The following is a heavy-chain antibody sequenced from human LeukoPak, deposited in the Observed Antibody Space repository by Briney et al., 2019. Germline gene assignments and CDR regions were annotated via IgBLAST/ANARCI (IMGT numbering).Heavy chain of an antibody. CDR2: IYDSGST. CDR3: ARVVPAAMEIDY. D-gene: IGHD2-2*01. Sequence: PSETLSLTCTVSGGSISNGDYYWSWIPPPPGKGLVGIGYIYDSGSTYYNPYLKSRVTIEVDTSKNQFSLNLSSVTAADADVYYCARVVPAAMEIDYWGQGTLVTVSS. J-gene: IGHJ4*02. CDR1: GGSISNGDYY. V-gene: IGHV4-30-4*01.